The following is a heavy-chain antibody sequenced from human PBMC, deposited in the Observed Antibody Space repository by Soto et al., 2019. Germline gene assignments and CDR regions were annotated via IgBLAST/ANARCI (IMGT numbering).Heavy chain of an antibody. Sequence: EVQLVQSGAEVKKPGESLKISCQGSGYTFTIYLIGWVRQMPGKGLEWMGIIYPGDSDTRYSPSFQGQVTISHDKSISTAYLLWSSLKASDTAMYYCARHRTTGYSLSAFDIWGQGTMVTVSS. D-gene: IGHD1-1*01. CDR1: GYTFTIYL. J-gene: IGHJ3*02. CDR3: ARHRTTGYSLSAFDI. CDR2: IYPGDSDT. V-gene: IGHV5-51*01.